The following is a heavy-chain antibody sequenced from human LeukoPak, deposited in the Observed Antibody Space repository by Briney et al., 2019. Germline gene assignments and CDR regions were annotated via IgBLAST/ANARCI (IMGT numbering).Heavy chain of an antibody. Sequence: APVKVSCKASGYTFTSYGISWVRQAPGQGLEWMGWISAYNGNTNYAQKLQGRVTMTTDTSTSTAYMELRSLRSDDTAVYYCARDHIAVAGNAAFDIWGQGTMVTVSS. CDR1: GYTFTSYG. V-gene: IGHV1-18*01. J-gene: IGHJ3*02. CDR3: ARDHIAVAGNAAFDI. CDR2: ISAYNGNT. D-gene: IGHD6-19*01.